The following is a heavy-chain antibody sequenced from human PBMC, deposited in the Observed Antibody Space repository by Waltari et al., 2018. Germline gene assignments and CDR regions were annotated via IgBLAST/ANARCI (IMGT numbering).Heavy chain of an antibody. CDR1: GFTFSAYG. CDR3: AKSPLWEPNYFDY. Sequence: QVQLLESGGGVVQPGGSLRLSCAASGFTFSAYGMPWVRQAPGKGLEWVAFIRYDGSNKYYADSVKGRFTISRDNSKNTLYLQMNSLRAEDTAVYYCAKSPLWEPNYFDYWGQGTLVTVSS. V-gene: IGHV3-30*02. J-gene: IGHJ4*02. D-gene: IGHD1-26*01. CDR2: IRYDGSNK.